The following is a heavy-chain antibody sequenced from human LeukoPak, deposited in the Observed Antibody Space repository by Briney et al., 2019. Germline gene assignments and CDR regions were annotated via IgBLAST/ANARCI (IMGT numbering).Heavy chain of an antibody. CDR2: IYSGGST. Sequence: GGSLRLSCAASGFTVSSNYMSWVRQAPGKGLEWVSVIYSGGSTYYADSVKGRFTISRDNSKNTLYLQMNSLRAEDTAVYYCAKDSYDFWSGSPFDYWGQGTLVTVSS. D-gene: IGHD3-3*01. CDR3: AKDSYDFWSGSPFDY. J-gene: IGHJ4*02. V-gene: IGHV3-53*01. CDR1: GFTVSSNY.